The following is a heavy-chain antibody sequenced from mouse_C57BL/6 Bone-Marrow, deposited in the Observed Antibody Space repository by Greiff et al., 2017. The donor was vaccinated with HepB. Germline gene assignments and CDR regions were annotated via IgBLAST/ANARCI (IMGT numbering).Heavy chain of an antibody. CDR1: GFTFSDFY. CDR2: SRNKANDYTT. CDR3: ARDARGYNYAMDY. J-gene: IGHJ4*01. D-gene: IGHD2-2*01. V-gene: IGHV7-1*01. Sequence: EVMLVESGGGLVQSGRSLRLSCATSGFTFSDFYMEWVRQAPGKGLEWIAASRNKANDYTTEYSASVKGRFIVSRDTSQSILYLQMNALRAEDTAIYYCARDARGYNYAMDYWGQGTSVTVSS.